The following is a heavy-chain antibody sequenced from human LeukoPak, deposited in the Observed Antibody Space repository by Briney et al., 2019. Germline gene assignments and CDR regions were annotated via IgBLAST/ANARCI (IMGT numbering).Heavy chain of an antibody. CDR3: AREGYYDSSGYYPPAYYFDY. V-gene: IGHV1-69*04. Sequence: SVKVSCKASGGIFSSYAISWVRQAPGQGLEWMGRIIPIFGIANYAQKFQGRVTITADKSTSTAYMELSSLRSEDTAVYYCAREGYYDSSGYYPPAYYFDYWGQGTLVTVSS. D-gene: IGHD3-22*01. CDR2: IIPIFGIA. J-gene: IGHJ4*02. CDR1: GGIFSSYA.